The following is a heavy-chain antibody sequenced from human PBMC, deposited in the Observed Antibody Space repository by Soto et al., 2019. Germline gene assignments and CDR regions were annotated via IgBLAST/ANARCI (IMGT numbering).Heavy chain of an antibody. CDR2: IIPIFGTA. CDR1: GGTFSSYA. CDR3: PGNPPISGGGSERGYYYHYDGMAV. J-gene: IGHJ6*01. D-gene: IGHD2-15*01. V-gene: IGHV1-69*12. Sequence: QVQLVQSGAEVKKPGSSVKVSCKASGGTFSSYAISWVRQAPGQGLEWMGGIIPIFGTADYAQKFQGRVTITADESTSTAYMEISSPRSEATAVYYRPGNPPISGGGSERGYYYHYDGMAVW.